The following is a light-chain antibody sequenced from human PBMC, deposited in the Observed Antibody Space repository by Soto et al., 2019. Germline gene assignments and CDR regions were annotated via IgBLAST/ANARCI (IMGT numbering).Light chain of an antibody. Sequence: DIVMTQSPDSLAVSLGERATISCKSSQNILYSSNNNNYLGWYKQKPGQPPKLLIYWASARESGVPDRFRGSGSGTDFTLTISSLQPEDVAVYFCQQYYSTITFGQGTRLEIK. CDR2: WAS. CDR3: QQYYSTIT. V-gene: IGKV4-1*01. J-gene: IGKJ5*01. CDR1: QNILYSSNNNNY.